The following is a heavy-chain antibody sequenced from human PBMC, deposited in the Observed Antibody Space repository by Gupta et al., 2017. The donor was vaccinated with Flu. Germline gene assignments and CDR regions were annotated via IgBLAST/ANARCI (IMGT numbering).Heavy chain of an antibody. D-gene: IGHD6-13*01. J-gene: IGHJ6*02. CDR3: VRPTGIAEASGIYYGMDF. Sequence: EVQLLQSGPRVKKRGVSSEILGEGSGYRFASYWPAWVRQMPGRALEWMGSIYPGDSDTRYSPSFHGQVTISADKSIETAYLQWSSLKASDTAVYYCVRPTGIAEASGIYYGMDFWGQGTTVTVSS. CDR2: IYPGDSDT. CDR1: GYRFASYW. V-gene: IGHV5-51*03.